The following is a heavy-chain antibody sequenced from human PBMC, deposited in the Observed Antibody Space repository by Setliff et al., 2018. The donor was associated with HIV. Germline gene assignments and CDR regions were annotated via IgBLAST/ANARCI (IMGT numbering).Heavy chain of an antibody. CDR3: ARVGWDYYDSSGVGEFDY. CDR2: IYYSGRT. Sequence: SETLSLTCAVYGGSFGDQFWNWIRQSPGKGLEWIGSIYYSGRTYYNPSLKSRVTISVDTSKNQFSLKLSSVTAADTAVYYCARVGWDYYDSSGVGEFDYWGQGTLVTV. V-gene: IGHV4-34*01. CDR1: GGSFGDQF. J-gene: IGHJ4*02. D-gene: IGHD3-22*01.